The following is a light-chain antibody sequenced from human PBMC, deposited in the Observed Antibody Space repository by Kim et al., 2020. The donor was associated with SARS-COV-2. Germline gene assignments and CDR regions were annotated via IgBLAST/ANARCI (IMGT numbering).Light chain of an antibody. J-gene: IGLJ1*01. Sequence: SYELTQPPSVSVAPGKTARITCGGNNIGSKSVHWYQQKPGQAPVLVIYYDSDRPSGIPERFSGSNSGNTGTLTISRVEAGDEADYYCQVWDSSSDHRVFGTGTKVTVL. V-gene: IGLV3-21*04. CDR1: NIGSKS. CDR3: QVWDSSSDHRV. CDR2: YDS.